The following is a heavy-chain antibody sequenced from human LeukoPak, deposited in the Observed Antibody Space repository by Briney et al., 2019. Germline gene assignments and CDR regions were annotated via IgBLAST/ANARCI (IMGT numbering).Heavy chain of an antibody. D-gene: IGHD3-22*01. CDR2: IIPIFGTA. J-gene: IGHJ4*02. V-gene: IGHV1-69*06. Sequence: GASVKVSCKASGGTFSSYAISWVRQAPGQGLEWMGRIIPIFGTANYAQKFQGRVTITADKSTSTAYMELSSLRSEDTAVYYCASPPSDYYDSSGYLDYWGQGTLVTVSS. CDR3: ASPPSDYYDSSGYLDY. CDR1: GGTFSSYA.